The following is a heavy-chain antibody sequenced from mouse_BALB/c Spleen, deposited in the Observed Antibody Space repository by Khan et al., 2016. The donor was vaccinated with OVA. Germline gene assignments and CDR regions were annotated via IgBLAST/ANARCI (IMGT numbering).Heavy chain of an antibody. Sequence: EVQLQESGPGLVKPSQSLSLTCSVTGYSITSGYFWNWIRQFPGNELEWMGYIRFDGSNNYNPSLSNRISITRDTSKNQFFLKLNSVTPEDTSTYYCARGGSSGPSWFTYGGHGTLVTVSA. CDR2: IRFDGSN. V-gene: IGHV3-6*02. CDR1: GYSITSGYF. CDR3: ARGGSSGPSWFTY. J-gene: IGHJ3*01. D-gene: IGHD3-1*01.